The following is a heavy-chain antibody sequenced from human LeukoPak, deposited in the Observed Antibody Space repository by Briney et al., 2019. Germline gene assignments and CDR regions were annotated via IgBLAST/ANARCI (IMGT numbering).Heavy chain of an antibody. CDR1: GFTVSSNY. D-gene: IGHD6-13*01. CDR2: IYSGGST. Sequence: GGSLRLSCAASGFTVSSNYMGWVRQAPGKGLEWVSVIYSGGSTYYADSVKGRFTISRDNSKNTLYLQMNSLRAEDTAVYYCAGGARRQQPFDYWGQGTLVTVSS. V-gene: IGHV3-66*01. J-gene: IGHJ4*02. CDR3: AGGARRQQPFDY.